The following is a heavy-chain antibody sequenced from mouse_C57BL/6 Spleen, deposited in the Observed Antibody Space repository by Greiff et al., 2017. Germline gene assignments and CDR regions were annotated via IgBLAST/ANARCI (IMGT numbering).Heavy chain of an antibody. J-gene: IGHJ2*01. CDR2: IYPRDGSN. CDR1: GYTFTSYD. CDR3: ARGGLGRGREYFDY. D-gene: IGHD4-1*01. Sequence: QVQLKQSGPELVKPGASVKLSCKASGYTFTSYDINWVKQRPGQGLEWIGWIYPRDGSNKYNEKFKGKATLTVDTSSSTAYMERHSLTSEDSAVYFCARGGLGRGREYFDYWGQGTTLTVSS. V-gene: IGHV1-85*01.